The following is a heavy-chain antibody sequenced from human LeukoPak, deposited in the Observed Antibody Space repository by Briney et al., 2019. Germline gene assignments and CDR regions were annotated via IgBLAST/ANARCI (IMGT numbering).Heavy chain of an antibody. V-gene: IGHV1-24*01. D-gene: IGHD5-18*01. Sequence: ASVKVSCKVSGYTLTELSMHWVRQAPGKGLEWMGGFDPEDGETIYAQKFQGRVTMTEDTSTDTAYMELSSLRSEDTAVYYCATDGGQLSRYGMDVWGQGTTVTVSS. CDR3: ATDGGQLSRYGMDV. J-gene: IGHJ6*02. CDR1: GYTLTELS. CDR2: FDPEDGET.